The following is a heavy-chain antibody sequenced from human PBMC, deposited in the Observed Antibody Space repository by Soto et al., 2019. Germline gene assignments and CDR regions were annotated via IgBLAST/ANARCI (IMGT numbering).Heavy chain of an antibody. Sequence: EEQLVESGGGLVQPGGSLRLSCAASGFAFSGFEMNWVRQAPGKGLEWVSYISSGASNMYYADSVKGRFTISRDNAQSSLYMQMNRLRVEDTDVYYCARDPNYDFWSGYGNKEGTYGMDVWGQGTTVTVSS. CDR1: GFAFSGFE. CDR3: ARDPNYDFWSGYGNKEGTYGMDV. J-gene: IGHJ6*02. V-gene: IGHV3-48*03. D-gene: IGHD3-3*01. CDR2: ISSGASNM.